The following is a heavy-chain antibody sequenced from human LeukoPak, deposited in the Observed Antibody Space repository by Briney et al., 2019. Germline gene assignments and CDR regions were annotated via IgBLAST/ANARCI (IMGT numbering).Heavy chain of an antibody. CDR1: GYTFTSHD. CDR2: VNAKSGDT. J-gene: IGHJ5*02. CDR3: ARGGVRAGTGGLDP. D-gene: IGHD1-1*01. V-gene: IGHV1-8*01. Sequence: ASVKVSCKASGYTFTSHDINWVRQATGQGLEWMGYVNAKSGDTGYAQKFQGRVTMTRNTSISTAYMELSSLRSEDTDVYYCARGGVRAGTGGLDPWGQGTLVTVSS.